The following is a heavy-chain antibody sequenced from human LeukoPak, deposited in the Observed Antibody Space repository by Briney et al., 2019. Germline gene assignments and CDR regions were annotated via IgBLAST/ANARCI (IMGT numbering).Heavy chain of an antibody. J-gene: IGHJ4*02. V-gene: IGHV4-59*01. D-gene: IGHD5-12*01. CDR1: GGSISSYY. Sequence: PSETLSLTCTVSGGSISSYYWSWIRQPPGKGLEWIGYIYYSGSTNYNPSLKSRVTISVDTSKNQFSLKLSSVTAADTAVYYCARGGSGYDPIDYWGQGTLVTVSS. CDR3: ARGGSGYDPIDY. CDR2: IYYSGST.